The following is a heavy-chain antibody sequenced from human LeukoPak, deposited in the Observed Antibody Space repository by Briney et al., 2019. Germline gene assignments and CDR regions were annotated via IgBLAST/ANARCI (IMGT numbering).Heavy chain of an antibody. Sequence: SETLSLTCTVSGGSISSYYWSWIRQPPGKGLEWIGYMYYSGSTNYNPSLKSRVTISVDTSKNQFSLKLSSVTAADTAVYYCTSYYYDSRSWFDPWGQGTLVTVSS. CDR3: TSYYYDSRSWFDP. CDR1: GGSISSYY. V-gene: IGHV4-59*01. CDR2: MYYSGST. J-gene: IGHJ5*02. D-gene: IGHD3-22*01.